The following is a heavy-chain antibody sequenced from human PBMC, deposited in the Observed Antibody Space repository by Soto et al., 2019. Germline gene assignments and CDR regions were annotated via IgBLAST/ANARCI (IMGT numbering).Heavy chain of an antibody. CDR2: IIPILGIA. V-gene: IGHV1-69*08. Sequence: QVQLVQSGAEVKKPGSSVKVSCKASGGTFSSYTISWVRQAPGQGLEWMGRIIPILGIANYAQKFQGRVTITADKSTSKAYMELSSLRSEDTAVYYCARDRLEAAGTEAWGQGTLVTVSS. CDR3: ARDRLEAAGTEA. CDR1: GGTFSSYT. J-gene: IGHJ5*02. D-gene: IGHD6-13*01.